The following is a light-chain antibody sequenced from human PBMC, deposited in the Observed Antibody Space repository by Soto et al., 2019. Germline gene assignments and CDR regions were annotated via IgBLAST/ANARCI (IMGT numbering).Light chain of an antibody. V-gene: IGLV2-8*01. Sequence: QSALTQPASVSGSPGQSITISCTGTSRDVGGYNYVSWYQQHPGKAPKLMIYEVNKRPSGVPDRFSGSKSGNTASLTVSGLQAEDEGDDYCTSYVGSANYVFGTGTKVTVL. CDR3: TSYVGSANYV. CDR2: EVN. J-gene: IGLJ1*01. CDR1: SRDVGGYNY.